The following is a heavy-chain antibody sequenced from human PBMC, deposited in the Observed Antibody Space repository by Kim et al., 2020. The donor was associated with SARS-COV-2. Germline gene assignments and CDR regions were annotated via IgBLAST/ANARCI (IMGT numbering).Heavy chain of an antibody. V-gene: IGHV3-30*04. CDR2: ITYNGSNK. CDR3: AREGEDCSGGSCYSGWFDP. Sequence: GGSLRLSCAASGFTFSSYAMHWVRQAPGKGLEWVAVITYNGSNKYYADSVKGRFTISRDNSKNTLYLQMNSLRAEDTAVYYCAREGEDCSGGSCYSGWFDPWGQGTLVTVPS. CDR1: GFTFSSYA. J-gene: IGHJ5*02. D-gene: IGHD2-15*01.